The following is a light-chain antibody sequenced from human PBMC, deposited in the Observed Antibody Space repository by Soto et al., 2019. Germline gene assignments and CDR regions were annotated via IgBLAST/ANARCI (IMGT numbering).Light chain of an antibody. CDR1: QSVSTS. J-gene: IGKJ1*01. CDR2: GAS. CDR3: QQYYRSPRT. Sequence: EVVLTQSPGTLSLSPGERATLSCRASQSVSTSVGWYQQKPGQAPRLLIYGASNRATGIPDRVSGSGSGTDFTLTISRLEPEDFAVYYCQQYYRSPRTFGQGNKVEIK. V-gene: IGKV3-20*01.